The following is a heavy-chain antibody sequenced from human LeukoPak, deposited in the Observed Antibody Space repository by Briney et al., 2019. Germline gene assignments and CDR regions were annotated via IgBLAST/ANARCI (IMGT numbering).Heavy chain of an antibody. V-gene: IGHV1-46*01. CDR1: GYPFISYF. Sequence: ASVKVSCKASGYPFISYFIHWVRQAPGQGLEWMGIINPSSGDTNYAQQFQGRVTVTTDESTSTAYMELSSLGSEDTAVYYCASSSYCSSTSCYSPFDYWGQGTLVTVSS. J-gene: IGHJ4*02. CDR3: ASSSYCSSTSCYSPFDY. D-gene: IGHD2-2*02. CDR2: INPSSGDT.